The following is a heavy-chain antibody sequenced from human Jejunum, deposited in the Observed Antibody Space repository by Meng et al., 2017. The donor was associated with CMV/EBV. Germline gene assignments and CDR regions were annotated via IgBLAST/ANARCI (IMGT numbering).Heavy chain of an antibody. CDR2: ISPNTGAT. D-gene: IGHD2-8*02. J-gene: IGHJ4*01. CDR1: GYSFTDYY. CDR3: ARDPGGSSPVFDY. Sequence: QVLSVKSGADVKNPGASVKVSCRASGYSFTDYYIHWVRQAPEQGLEWMGWISPNTGATNFAQNFQGRVTMTRDTSVSATYMELSSLTSDDTAVYFCARDPGGSSPVFDYWGQGTLVTVSS. V-gene: IGHV1-2*02.